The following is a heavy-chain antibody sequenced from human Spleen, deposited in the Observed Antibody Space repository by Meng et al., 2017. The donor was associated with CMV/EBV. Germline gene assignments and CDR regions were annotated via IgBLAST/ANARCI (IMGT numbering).Heavy chain of an antibody. Sequence: GLVPPXXXLRLSCADSGLTFSNYWMHWVRQVSGEGLVWVSRINTDGSFTSYADPVKGRFTISRDNAKNTLYLQMNSLRVDDSAVYYCGRDLTGERDQWGQGTLVTVSS. CDR2: INTDGSFT. D-gene: IGHD7-27*01. J-gene: IGHJ4*02. CDR1: GLTFSNYW. V-gene: IGHV3-74*03. CDR3: GRDLTGERDQ.